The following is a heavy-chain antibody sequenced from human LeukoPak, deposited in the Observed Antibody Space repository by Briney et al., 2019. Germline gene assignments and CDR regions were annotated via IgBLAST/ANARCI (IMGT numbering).Heavy chain of an antibody. Sequence: ASVKVSCKASGYTFTSYGITWVRQAPGQGLEWMGWVTSYNGDTNYAQKFQGRVTMSTDTSTSTAYMELRSLRFDDTAIYYCAKDWHILAGRNCFDPWGQGTLVTVSS. CDR1: GYTFTSYG. CDR3: AKDWHILAGRNCFDP. J-gene: IGHJ5*02. CDR2: VTSYNGDT. D-gene: IGHD3-9*01. V-gene: IGHV1-18*01.